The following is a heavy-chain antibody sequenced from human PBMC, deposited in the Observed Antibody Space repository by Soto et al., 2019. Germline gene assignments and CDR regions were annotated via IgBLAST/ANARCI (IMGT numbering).Heavy chain of an antibody. V-gene: IGHV4-34*01. J-gene: IGHJ5*02. D-gene: IGHD6-13*01. Sequence: SETLSLTCAVYGGSFSGYYWSWIRRPPGKGLEWIGEINHSGSTNYNPSLKSRVTISVDTSKNQFSLKLSSLTAADTAVYYCARDWYPRFDPWGPGTLVTVSS. CDR3: ARDWYPRFDP. CDR1: GGSFSGYY. CDR2: INHSGST.